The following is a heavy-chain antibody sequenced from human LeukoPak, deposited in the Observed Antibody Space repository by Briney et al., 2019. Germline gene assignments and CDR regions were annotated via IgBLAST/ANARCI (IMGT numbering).Heavy chain of an antibody. CDR3: ARDGGYGDYGAGTWFDP. CDR2: IYYSGST. D-gene: IGHD4-17*01. CDR1: GGSISSYY. J-gene: IGHJ5*02. Sequence: PSETLSLTCTVSGGSISSYYWSWTRQPPGKGLEWIGYIYYSGSTNYNPSLKSRVTISVDTSKNQFSLKLSSVTAADTAVYYCARDGGYGDYGAGTWFDPWGQGTLVTVSS. V-gene: IGHV4-59*01.